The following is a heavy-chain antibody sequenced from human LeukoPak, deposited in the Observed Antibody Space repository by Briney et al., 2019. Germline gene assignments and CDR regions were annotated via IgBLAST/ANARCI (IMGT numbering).Heavy chain of an antibody. D-gene: IGHD2-15*01. CDR2: IYYSGST. Sequence: PSETLSLTCTVSSGSISSSSYYWGWIRQPPGKGLEWIGSIYYSGSTYYNPSLKSRVTISVDTSKNQFSLKLSSVTAADTAVYYCASVDVVVVAASHAFDIWGQGTMVTVSS. CDR3: ASVDVVVVAASHAFDI. CDR1: SGSISSSSYY. V-gene: IGHV4-39*01. J-gene: IGHJ3*02.